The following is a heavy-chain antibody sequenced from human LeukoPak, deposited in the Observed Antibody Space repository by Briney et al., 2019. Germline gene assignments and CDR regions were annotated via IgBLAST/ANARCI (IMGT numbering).Heavy chain of an antibody. CDR3: TRMVTTLRD. CDR1: GFTLSNYW. CDR2: INPDGSST. Sequence: GGSLRLSCAVSGFTLSNYWMHWVRQAPGKGLVWVSRINPDGSSTIYADSVKGRFTISRDNAKNTLYLQMNSLRVEDAAVYYCTRMVTTLRDWGQGTLVTVSS. V-gene: IGHV3-74*01. D-gene: IGHD4-17*01. J-gene: IGHJ4*02.